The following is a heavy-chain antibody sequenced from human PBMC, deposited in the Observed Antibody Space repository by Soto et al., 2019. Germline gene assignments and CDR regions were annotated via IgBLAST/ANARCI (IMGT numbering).Heavy chain of an antibody. V-gene: IGHV4-59*01. Sequence: PSETLSLTCTVSGGSISSYYWSWIRQPPGKGLEWIGYIYYSGSTNYYPSLKSRVTISVDTSKNQFSLKLSFVTAADTAVYYCARDASGGYDFWSGYYTDYYYYYMDVWGKGTTVTVS. D-gene: IGHD3-3*01. CDR3: ARDASGGYDFWSGYYTDYYYYYMDV. CDR1: GGSISSYY. J-gene: IGHJ6*03. CDR2: IYYSGST.